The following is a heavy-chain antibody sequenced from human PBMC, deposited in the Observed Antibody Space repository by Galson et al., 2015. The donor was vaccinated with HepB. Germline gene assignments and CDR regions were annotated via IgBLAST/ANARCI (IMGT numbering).Heavy chain of an antibody. CDR3: TRVRHLARGMDV. CDR1: GFIFRSYG. V-gene: IGHV3-33*01. J-gene: IGHJ6*02. CDR2: IWYDGSNK. Sequence: SLRLSCAASGFIFRSYGMHWVRQAPGKGLEWLAVIWYDGSNKYYADSVKGRFTVSRDNSKNTLYLQMNSLRVEDTGVYYCTRVRHLARGMDVWGQGTTVTVSS. D-gene: IGHD5-12*01.